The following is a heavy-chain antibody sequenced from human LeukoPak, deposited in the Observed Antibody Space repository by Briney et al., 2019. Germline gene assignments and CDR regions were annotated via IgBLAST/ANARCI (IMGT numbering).Heavy chain of an antibody. CDR1: GYTFTTYG. CDR2: TSAYNGNT. Sequence: ASVKVSCKASGYTFTTYGISWVRQAPGQGLEWMGWTSAYNGNTNYAQQFQGRVTMTTGTSMSTAYMELRSLRSDDTAVYYCARDLIAVRPGWFDPWGQGSLVTVSS. J-gene: IGHJ5*02. CDR3: ARDLIAVRPGWFDP. V-gene: IGHV1-18*01. D-gene: IGHD6-6*01.